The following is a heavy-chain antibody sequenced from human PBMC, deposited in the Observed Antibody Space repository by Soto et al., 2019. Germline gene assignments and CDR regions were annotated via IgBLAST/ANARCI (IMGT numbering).Heavy chain of an antibody. J-gene: IGHJ4*01. Sequence: EVQLVESGGGLVQPGGSQRLSCAASGFTFSDHYMDWVRQAPGKGLEWVGRIRNKANSYTTDYAASVKGRFTISRDDSNESLYIQMTSLKTEDTAIYYCARDSGKGAYFDYWGHGTLATVSS. CDR1: GFTFSDHY. V-gene: IGHV3-72*01. CDR2: IRNKANSYTT. D-gene: IGHD1-26*01. CDR3: ARDSGKGAYFDY.